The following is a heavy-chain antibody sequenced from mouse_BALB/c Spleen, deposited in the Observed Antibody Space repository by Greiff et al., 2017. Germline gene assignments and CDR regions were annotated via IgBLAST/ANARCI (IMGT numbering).Heavy chain of an antibody. D-gene: IGHD2-1*01. CDR1: GYTFTSYT. Sequence: QVHVKQSGAELPRPGASVKMSCKASGYTFTSYTMHWVKQRPGQGLEWIGYINPSSGYTNYNQKFKDKATLTADKSSSTAYMQLSSLTSEDSAVYYCANGNYYWGQGTTLTVSS. J-gene: IGHJ2*01. V-gene: IGHV1-4*01. CDR2: INPSSGYT. CDR3: ANGNYY.